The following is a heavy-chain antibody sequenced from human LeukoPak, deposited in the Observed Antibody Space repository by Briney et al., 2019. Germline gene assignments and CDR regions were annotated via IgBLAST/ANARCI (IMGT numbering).Heavy chain of an antibody. CDR3: AKDFNSYGYYDSSGYLWPFDY. CDR2: IRFDGSNK. Sequence: GGSLRLSCAASGFTFSTYGMYWVRQAPGKGLEWVAFIRFDGSNKYYADSVKGRFTISRDNSKNTLYLQMNSLRAEDTAVYYCAKDFNSYGYYDSSGYLWPFDYWGQGTLVTVSS. D-gene: IGHD3-22*01. CDR1: GFTFSTYG. V-gene: IGHV3-30*02. J-gene: IGHJ4*02.